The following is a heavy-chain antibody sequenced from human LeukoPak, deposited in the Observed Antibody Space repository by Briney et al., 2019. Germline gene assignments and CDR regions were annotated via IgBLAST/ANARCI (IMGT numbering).Heavy chain of an antibody. J-gene: IGHJ6*02. Sequence: GGSLRLSCAAYGFTFSSYGMSWVRQAPGKGLEWVSAISGSGGSTYYADSVRGRFTISRDNSKNTLYLQMNSLRAEDTAVYYCAKGSRDGLDVWGQGTTLTVSS. CDR1: GFTFSSYG. CDR3: AKGSRDGLDV. V-gene: IGHV3-23*01. CDR2: ISGSGGST.